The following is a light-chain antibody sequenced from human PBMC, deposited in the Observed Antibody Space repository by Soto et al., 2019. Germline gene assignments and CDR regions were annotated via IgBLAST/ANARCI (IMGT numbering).Light chain of an antibody. V-gene: IGKV1-33*01. CDR3: QHCHILPWT. CDR1: QDITNH. CDR2: DAS. Sequence: DIQMTQSPSSLSASVGDRVTITCQASQDITNHLHWYQQKPGKAPKLLIYDASNLETGVPSRFSGSGFGTDFTFIINNLQPEDFATYFCQHCHILPWTFGQVTMVEIK. J-gene: IGKJ1*01.